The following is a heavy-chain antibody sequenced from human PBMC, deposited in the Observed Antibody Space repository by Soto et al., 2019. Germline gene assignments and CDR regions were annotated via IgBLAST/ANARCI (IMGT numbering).Heavy chain of an antibody. V-gene: IGHV3-33*01. CDR3: ARGGGSGSSFVGYYYYTLDV. CDR2: IWYDGSNK. CDR1: GFTFSTYG. Sequence: QVQLVESGGGVVQPGRSLRLSCTAFGFTFSTYGMHWVRQAPGKGLEWVTVIWYDGSNKYYADSVKGRFTISRDNSKNTLYLQMNSLRADDTAVYYCARGGGSGSSFVGYYYYTLDVWGQGTTVTVSS. D-gene: IGHD1-26*01. J-gene: IGHJ6*02.